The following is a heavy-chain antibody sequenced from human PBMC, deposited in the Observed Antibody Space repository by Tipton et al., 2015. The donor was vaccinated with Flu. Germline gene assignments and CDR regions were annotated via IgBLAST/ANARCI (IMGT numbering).Heavy chain of an antibody. J-gene: IGHJ3*02. D-gene: IGHD2-21*02. Sequence: TLSLTCTVSGGSISSYYWSWIRQPPGKGLEWIGEINHSGSTNYNPSLKSRVTISVDTSKNQFSLKLSSVTAADTAVYYCAHIAVETAGADAFDIWGQGTMVTVSS. CDR2: INHSGST. V-gene: IGHV4-34*01. CDR1: GGSISSYY. CDR3: AHIAVETAGADAFDI.